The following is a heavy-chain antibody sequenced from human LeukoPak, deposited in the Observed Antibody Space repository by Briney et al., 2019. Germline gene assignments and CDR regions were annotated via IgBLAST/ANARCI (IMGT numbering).Heavy chain of an antibody. CDR2: IIPILGIA. J-gene: IGHJ4*02. CDR1: GGTLSSYA. Sequence: ASVKISCKASGGTLSSYAISWVRQAPGQGLEWMGRIIPILGIANYAQKFQGRVTITADESTSTAYMELSSLRSEDTAVYYCAREAPLRRCHYFDYWGQGTLVTVSS. D-gene: IGHD4-17*01. CDR3: AREAPLRRCHYFDY. V-gene: IGHV1-69*04.